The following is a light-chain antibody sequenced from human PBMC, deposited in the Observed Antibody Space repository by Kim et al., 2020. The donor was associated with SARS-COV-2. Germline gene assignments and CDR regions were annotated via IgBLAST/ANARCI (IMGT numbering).Light chain of an antibody. V-gene: IGLV2-14*01. CDR2: DGS. Sequence: QSALTQPASVSGSPGQSITISCTGTSSDVGGYNYVSWYQQHPGKAPKLMIYDGSKRPSGVSNRFSGSKSGNTASLTISGLQAEDEADYYCSSYTSSSTLVFGGGTQLTVL. J-gene: IGLJ2*01. CDR1: SSDVGGYNY. CDR3: SSYTSSSTLV.